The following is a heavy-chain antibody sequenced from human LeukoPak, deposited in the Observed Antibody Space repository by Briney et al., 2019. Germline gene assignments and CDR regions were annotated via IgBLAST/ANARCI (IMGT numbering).Heavy chain of an antibody. CDR1: GGSISSYY. Sequence: PSETLSLTCTVSGGSISSYYWSWIRQPPGKGLEWIGYIYYSGSTNYNPSLKSRVTISVDTSKNQFSLKLSSVTAADTAVYYCARGEGYAMVDYWGQGTLVTVSS. CDR2: IYYSGST. D-gene: IGHD5-18*01. J-gene: IGHJ4*02. V-gene: IGHV4-59*08. CDR3: ARGEGYAMVDY.